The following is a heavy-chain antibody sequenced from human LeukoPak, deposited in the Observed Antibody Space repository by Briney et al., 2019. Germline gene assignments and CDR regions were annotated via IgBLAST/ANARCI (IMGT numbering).Heavy chain of an antibody. Sequence: SETLSLTCTVSGGSISSYYWSWIRQPPGKGLEWIGYIYYSGSTNYNPSLKSRVTISIDTSKKQFSLKLSSVTAADTAVYYCASQYSGYDRYAFDIWGQGTMVTVSS. CDR1: GGSISSYY. J-gene: IGHJ3*02. D-gene: IGHD5-12*01. CDR2: IYYSGST. V-gene: IGHV4-59*08. CDR3: ASQYSGYDRYAFDI.